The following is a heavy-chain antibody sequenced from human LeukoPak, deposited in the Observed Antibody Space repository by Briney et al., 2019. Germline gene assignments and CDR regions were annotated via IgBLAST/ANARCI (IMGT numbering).Heavy chain of an antibody. V-gene: IGHV3-7*01. J-gene: IGHJ6*02. CDR2: MNQDGSEK. D-gene: IGHD3-16*01. Sequence: GGSLRLSCAASGSTFSDSWMSWVRQAPGKGLEWVANMNQDGSEKDYVDSVKGRFTISRDNAGNSLYLQMGSLRAEDTAVYYCATYTHWVAGDVWGQGTTVTVSS. CDR3: ATYTHWVAGDV. CDR1: GSTFSDSW.